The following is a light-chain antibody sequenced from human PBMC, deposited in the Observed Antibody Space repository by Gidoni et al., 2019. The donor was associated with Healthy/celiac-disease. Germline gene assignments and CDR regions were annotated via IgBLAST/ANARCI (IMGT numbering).Light chain of an antibody. V-gene: IGKV1-39*01. J-gene: IGKJ1*01. CDR1: QSISSY. CDR3: QHSYSTPTLT. Sequence: DIQMTQCPSSLSASVGDRVTITCRASQSISSYLNWYQQKPGKAPKLLIYAASSLQSGVPSRFSGSGSGTDFTLTISSLQPEDFATYYCQHSYSTPTLTFGQGTKVEIK. CDR2: AAS.